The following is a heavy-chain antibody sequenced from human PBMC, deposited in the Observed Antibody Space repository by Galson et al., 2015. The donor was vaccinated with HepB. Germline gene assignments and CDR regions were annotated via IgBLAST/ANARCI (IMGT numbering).Heavy chain of an antibody. CDR2: IIPIFGTA. Sequence: SVKVSCKASGGTFSSYAISWVRQAPGQGLEWMGGIIPIFGTANYAQKFQGRVTITADESTSTAYMELSSLRSEDTAVYYCARVPVYQVKRSQYDFWSGYREDNVDYWGQGTLVTVSS. D-gene: IGHD3-3*01. V-gene: IGHV1-69*13. CDR1: GGTFSSYA. J-gene: IGHJ4*02. CDR3: ARVPVYQVKRSQYDFWSGYREDNVDY.